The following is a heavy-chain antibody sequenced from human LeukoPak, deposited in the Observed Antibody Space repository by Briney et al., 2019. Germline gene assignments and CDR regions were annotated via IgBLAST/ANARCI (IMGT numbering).Heavy chain of an antibody. J-gene: IGHJ4*02. V-gene: IGHV3-30*02. D-gene: IGHD2-15*01. CDR1: GFTFSSYG. CDR3: AKDVAAQGFFDY. Sequence: GGCLRLSCAASGFTFSSYGMHWVRQAPGKGLEWVAFIRYDGSNKYHADSVKGRFTISRDNSKNTLYLQMNSLRAEDTAVYYCAKDVAAQGFFDYWGQGTLVTVSS. CDR2: IRYDGSNK.